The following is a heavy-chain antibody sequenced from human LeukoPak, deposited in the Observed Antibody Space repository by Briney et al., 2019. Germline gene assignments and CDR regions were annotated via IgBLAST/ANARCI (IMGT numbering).Heavy chain of an antibody. CDR2: IDSGVSST. V-gene: IGHV3-74*01. J-gene: IGHJ4*02. Sequence: PGGPLRLSCAGSGFTFSSYAMHWVRQAPGKGLVWVSRIDSGVSSTIYADYVKGRFTISRDNAKNTLYLQMNSLRAEDTAVYYCTRGRCYFDYWGQGTLVTVSS. CDR3: TRGRCYFDY. CDR1: GFTFSSYA. D-gene: IGHD4-17*01.